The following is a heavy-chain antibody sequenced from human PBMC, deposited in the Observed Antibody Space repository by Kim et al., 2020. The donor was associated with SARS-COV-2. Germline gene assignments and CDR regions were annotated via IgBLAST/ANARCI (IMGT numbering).Heavy chain of an antibody. CDR3: VRGATPSPY. V-gene: IGHV3-7*01. J-gene: IGHJ4*02. D-gene: IGHD2-2*01. Sequence: ARDQYYVNFVKGRFTISRDNAKNSVYLQMNSLRAEDTAVYYCVRGATPSPYWGQGTLVTVSS. CDR2: ARDQ.